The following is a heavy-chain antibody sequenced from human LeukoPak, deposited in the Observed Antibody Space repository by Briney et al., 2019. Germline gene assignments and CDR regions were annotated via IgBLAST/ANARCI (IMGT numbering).Heavy chain of an antibody. CDR1: GYTFTSYG. Sequence: ASVKVSCKASGYTFTSYGISWVRQAPGQGLEWMGWISAYNGYTNYAQKLQGRVTMTTDTSTSTAYMELRSLRSDDTAVYYCARFSSSDSSGYLIDPWGQGTLVTVSS. D-gene: IGHD3-22*01. CDR3: ARFSSSDSSGYLIDP. CDR2: ISAYNGYT. V-gene: IGHV1-18*01. J-gene: IGHJ5*02.